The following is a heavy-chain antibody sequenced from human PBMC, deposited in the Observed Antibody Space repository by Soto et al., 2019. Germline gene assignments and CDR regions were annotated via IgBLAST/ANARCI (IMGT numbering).Heavy chain of an antibody. J-gene: IGHJ4*02. CDR1: GGSFRDYY. D-gene: IGHD5-18*01. Sequence: ASETLSLTCAVYGGSFRDYYWRWIRQPPGKGLEWIGEINHSGSTNYNPSLKSRVTISVDTSKNQFSLKLSSVTAADTAVYYCARPKSGYSYGFRFDYWGQGTLVTVSS. V-gene: IGHV4-34*01. CDR3: ARPKSGYSYGFRFDY. CDR2: INHSGST.